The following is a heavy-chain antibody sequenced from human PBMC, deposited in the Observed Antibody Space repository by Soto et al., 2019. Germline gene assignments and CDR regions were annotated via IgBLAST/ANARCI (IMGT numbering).Heavy chain of an antibody. CDR2: IYYSGST. CDR1: GGSISSYY. V-gene: IGHV4-59*01. J-gene: IGHJ4*02. Sequence: PSETLSLTCTVSGGSISSYYWSWIRQPPGKGLEWIGYIYYSGSTNYNPSLKSRVTISVDTSKNQFSLKLSSVTAADTAVYYFARGSSWTNYYFDYWGQGTLVTVSS. D-gene: IGHD6-13*01. CDR3: ARGSSWTNYYFDY.